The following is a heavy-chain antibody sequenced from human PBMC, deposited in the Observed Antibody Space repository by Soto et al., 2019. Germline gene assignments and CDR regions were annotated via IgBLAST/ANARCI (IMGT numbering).Heavy chain of an antibody. D-gene: IGHD3-3*01. Sequence: ASVKVSCKASGYTFTGYYMHWVRQAPGQGLEWMGWINPNSGGTNYAQEFQGWVTMTRDTSISTAYMELSRLRSDDTAVYYCARGIGYDFWSGYSFPRFDYWGQGTLVTVSS. CDR1: GYTFTGYY. J-gene: IGHJ4*02. CDR2: INPNSGGT. CDR3: ARGIGYDFWSGYSFPRFDY. V-gene: IGHV1-2*04.